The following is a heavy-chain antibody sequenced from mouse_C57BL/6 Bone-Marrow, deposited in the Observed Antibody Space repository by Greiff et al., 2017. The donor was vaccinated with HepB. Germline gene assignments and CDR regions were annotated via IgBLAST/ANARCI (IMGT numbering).Heavy chain of an antibody. V-gene: IGHV5-15*01. Sequence: EVMLVESGGGLVQPGGSLKLSCAASGFTFSDYGMAWVRQAPRKGPEWVAFISNLAYSIYYADTVTGRFTISRENAKNTLYLEMSSLRSEDTAMYYCARNYYFDVWGTGTTVTVSS. J-gene: IGHJ1*03. CDR3: ARNYYFDV. CDR2: ISNLAYSI. CDR1: GFTFSDYG.